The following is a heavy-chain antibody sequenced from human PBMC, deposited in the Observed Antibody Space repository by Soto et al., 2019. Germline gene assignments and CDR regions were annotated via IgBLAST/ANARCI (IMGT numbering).Heavy chain of an antibody. CDR2: INPSGGST. CDR1: GSTFTTYY. J-gene: IGHJ4*02. Sequence: QVKLVQSGAEWKKPGAPVKVSCKAPGSTFTTYYMNRVRQAPGQGLEWMGIINPSGGSTSYAQKFQGRVTMTRDTSTSTVYMELSSLRSEDAAMYYCVRARCGGGGCYQGDYWGQGTLVTVSS. D-gene: IGHD2-15*01. V-gene: IGHV1-46*03. CDR3: VRARCGGGGCYQGDY.